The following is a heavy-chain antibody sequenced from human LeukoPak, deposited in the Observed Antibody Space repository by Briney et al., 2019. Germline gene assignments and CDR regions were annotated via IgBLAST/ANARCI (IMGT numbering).Heavy chain of an antibody. D-gene: IGHD2-21*01. V-gene: IGHV3-21*01. CDR2: ISTTGTYI. CDR1: GFTLSAYS. CDR3: ARDPTVAEAW. J-gene: IGHJ4*02. Sequence: PGGSLRLSCTASGFTLSAYSMTWVRQAPGKGLEWVSSISTTGTYIYYADSVRGRFAVSRDNARNSLYLQLNSLRAEDTAIYYCARDPTVAEAWWAQGTLVTVSS.